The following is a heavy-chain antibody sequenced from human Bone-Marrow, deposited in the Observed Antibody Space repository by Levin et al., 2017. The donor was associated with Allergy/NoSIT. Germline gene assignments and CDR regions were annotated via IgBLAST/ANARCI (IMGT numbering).Heavy chain of an antibody. D-gene: IGHD3-3*01. Sequence: ASVKVSCAASGFSFSTYAMSWVRQAPGKGLEWVSTISGGGDKTYYADSVRGRFTVSRDNSKNTLYLQMNTLRAEDTAVYYCSNAGGTSSRFFFDYWGQGTLVTVSS. CDR3: SNAGGTSSRFFFDY. CDR2: ISGGGDKT. J-gene: IGHJ4*02. V-gene: IGHV3-23*01. CDR1: GFSFSTYA.